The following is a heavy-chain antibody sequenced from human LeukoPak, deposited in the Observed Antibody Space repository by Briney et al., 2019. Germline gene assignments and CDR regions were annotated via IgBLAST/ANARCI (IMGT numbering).Heavy chain of an antibody. CDR3: ARDDYYETGDVRYFDL. D-gene: IGHD7-27*01. J-gene: IGHJ2*01. Sequence: GGSLRLSCAASGFTFSSYSMNWVRQAPGKGLEWVSSISSSSSYIYYADSVKGRFTISRDNAKNSLCLQMNSLRAEDTAVYYCARDDYYETGDVRYFDLWGRGTLVTVSS. CDR1: GFTFSSYS. V-gene: IGHV3-21*01. CDR2: ISSSSSYI.